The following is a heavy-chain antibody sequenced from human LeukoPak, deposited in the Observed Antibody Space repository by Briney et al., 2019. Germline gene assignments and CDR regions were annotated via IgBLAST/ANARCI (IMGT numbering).Heavy chain of an antibody. CDR2: VSGSGSST. CDR3: AKMNVLTGYYTPNFGF. J-gene: IGHJ4*02. V-gene: IGHV3-23*01. D-gene: IGHD3-9*01. CDR1: GFTFSSYA. Sequence: PGGSLRLSCAASGFTFSSYAMSWVRQAPGKGLEWVSVVSGSGSSTDYADSVKGRFTISRDNSKNTLYLQMSSLSAEDTAVYYCAKMNVLTGYYTPNFGFWGQGTLVTVSS.